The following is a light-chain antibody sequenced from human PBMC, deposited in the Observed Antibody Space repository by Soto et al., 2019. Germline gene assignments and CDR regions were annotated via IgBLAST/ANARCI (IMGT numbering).Light chain of an antibody. CDR2: GAS. V-gene: IGKV3-20*01. J-gene: IGKJ1*01. CDR3: AERSRSSWS. Sequence: QCPRSLNKYQGERATLYCRASQSVSSSYLAWYQQKPGQAPRLLIYGASNRATGIPARFSGSGSGTDFTLTISILLLEHNAAYEFAERSRSSWSFG. CDR1: QSVSSSY.